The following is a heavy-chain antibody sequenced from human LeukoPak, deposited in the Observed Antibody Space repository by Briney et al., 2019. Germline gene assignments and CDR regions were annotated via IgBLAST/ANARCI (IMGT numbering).Heavy chain of an antibody. CDR3: ARGHSGYVPSGLDV. V-gene: IGHV3-9*01. Sequence: GGSLRLSCAASGFTFDDYAMHWVRQAPGKGLEWVSGISWNSGSLAYADSVKGRFTISRDNAKNSLYLQMNRLRAEDTAFYYCARGHSGYVPSGLDVWGQGSTVTVSS. J-gene: IGHJ6*02. CDR2: ISWNSGSL. CDR1: GFTFDDYA. D-gene: IGHD5-12*01.